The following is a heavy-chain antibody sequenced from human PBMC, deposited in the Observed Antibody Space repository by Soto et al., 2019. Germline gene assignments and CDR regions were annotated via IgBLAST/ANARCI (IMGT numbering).Heavy chain of an antibody. CDR2: ISGSGGST. D-gene: IGHD2-2*03. V-gene: IGHV3-23*01. CDR1: GFTFSSYA. Sequence: GGSLRLSCAASGFTFSSYAMSWVRQAPGKGLEWVSAISGSGGSTYYADSVKGRFTISRDNSKNTLYLQMNSLRAEDTAVYYCAKVGIVVVPAAPNYDYWGQGTLVTVSS. J-gene: IGHJ4*02. CDR3: AKVGIVVVPAAPNYDY.